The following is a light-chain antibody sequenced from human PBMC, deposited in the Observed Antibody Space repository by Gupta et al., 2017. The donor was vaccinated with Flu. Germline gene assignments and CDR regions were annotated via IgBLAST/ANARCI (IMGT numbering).Light chain of an antibody. CDR3: QSYDSSLSGWG. CDR2: GNS. Sequence: QSVLTQPPSVSGAPGQRVTISCTGRSSNIGAGYDVHWYQQLPGTAPKLLIYGNSNRPSGVPDRFSGSKSGTSASLAITVLPAEDEADYYCQSYDSSLSGWGFGGGTKLTVL. J-gene: IGLJ3*02. CDR1: SSNIGAGYD. V-gene: IGLV1-40*01.